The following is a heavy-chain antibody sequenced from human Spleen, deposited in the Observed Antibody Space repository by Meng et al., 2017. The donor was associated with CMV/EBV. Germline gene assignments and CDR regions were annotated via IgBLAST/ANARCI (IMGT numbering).Heavy chain of an antibody. CDR3: TTDMVGVGATITRYYYYYGMDV. J-gene: IGHJ6*02. Sequence: GESLKISCAASGFTFSNAWMSWVRQAPGKGLEWIGRIKSKTNGGTTDYAAPVKGRFTISRDDSESTLYLQMSSLKTEDTAVYYCTTDMVGVGATITRYYYYYGMDVWGQGTTVTVSS. D-gene: IGHD1-26*01. CDR1: GFTFSNAW. V-gene: IGHV3-15*01. CDR2: IKSKTNGGTT.